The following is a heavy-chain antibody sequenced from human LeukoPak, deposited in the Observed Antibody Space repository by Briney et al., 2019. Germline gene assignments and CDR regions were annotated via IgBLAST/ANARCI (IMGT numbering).Heavy chain of an antibody. J-gene: IGHJ4*02. CDR3: ARGSGSYGQVCYY. CDR1: GFTFSSYG. Sequence: GGTLRLSCAASGFTFSSYGMSWVRQAPGKGLEWVSAISGSGSSTYHADSVKGRSTISRDNSKNTLYLQMNSLRAEDTAVYYCARGSGSYGQVCYYWGQGTLVTVSS. D-gene: IGHD3-10*01. V-gene: IGHV3-23*01. CDR2: ISGSGSST.